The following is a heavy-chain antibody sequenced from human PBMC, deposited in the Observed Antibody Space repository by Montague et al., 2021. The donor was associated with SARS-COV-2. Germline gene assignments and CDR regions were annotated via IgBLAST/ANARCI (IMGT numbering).Heavy chain of an antibody. Sequence: SETLSLTCAVYGGSFSGYYWSWIRQPPGTGLEWMGEINHSGSTNYNPSXXSRVTISVDTSTNQFSLKLSSVTAADTAVYFCARMRAVLLWFGESTYFDYWGQGTLVTVPS. J-gene: IGHJ4*02. V-gene: IGHV4-34*01. CDR2: INHSGST. CDR1: GGSFSGYY. D-gene: IGHD3-10*01. CDR3: ARMRAVLLWFGESTYFDY.